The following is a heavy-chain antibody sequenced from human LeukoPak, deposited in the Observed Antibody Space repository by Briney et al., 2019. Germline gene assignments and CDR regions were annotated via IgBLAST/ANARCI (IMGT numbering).Heavy chain of an antibody. D-gene: IGHD3-22*01. CDR2: IKQDGSEK. CDR1: GFTFSSYW. Sequence: GGSLRLSCAASGFTFSSYWMSWVRQAPGKGLEWVANIKQDGSEKYYVDSVKGRSTISRDNAKNSLYLQMNSLRAEDTAVYYCARLIEYYYDSSGYYYVVRGDAFDIWGQGTMVTVSS. J-gene: IGHJ3*02. CDR3: ARLIEYYYDSSGYYYVVRGDAFDI. V-gene: IGHV3-7*01.